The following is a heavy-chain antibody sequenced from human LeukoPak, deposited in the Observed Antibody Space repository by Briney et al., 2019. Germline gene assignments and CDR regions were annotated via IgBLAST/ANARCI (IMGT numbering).Heavy chain of an antibody. CDR2: IYYSGST. CDR1: SGSISSYY. V-gene: IGHV4-59*01. D-gene: IGHD1-26*01. J-gene: IGHJ3*02. CDR3: ARVRRWELFQRVDAFDI. Sequence: SETLSLTCTVSSGSISSYYWSWIRQPPGKGLEWIGYIYYSGSTNYNPSLKSRVTISVDTSKKQFSLKLSSVTAADTAVYYCARVRRWELFQRVDAFDIWGQGTMVTVSS.